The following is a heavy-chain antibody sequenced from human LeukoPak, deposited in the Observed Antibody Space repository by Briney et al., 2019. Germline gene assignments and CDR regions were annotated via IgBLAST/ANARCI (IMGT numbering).Heavy chain of an antibody. CDR2: IIPIFGTA. CDR3: ARDRGVDTFCGTSCLYFDY. Sequence: SVKVSCKASGGTFSSYAISWVRQAPGQGLEWMGGIIPIFGTANYAQKFQGRVTITADESTSTAYMELSSLRSEDTAVYYCARDRGVDTFCGTSCLYFDYWGQGTLVTVSS. V-gene: IGHV1-69*01. CDR1: GGTFSSYA. D-gene: IGHD2-2*01. J-gene: IGHJ4*02.